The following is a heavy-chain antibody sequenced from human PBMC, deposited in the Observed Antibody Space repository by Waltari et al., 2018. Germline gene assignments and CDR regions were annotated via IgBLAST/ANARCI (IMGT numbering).Heavy chain of an antibody. CDR3: ARARHYDILTDNAFDI. CDR1: GGTFSSYA. Sequence: QVQLVQSGAAVKKPGSSVKVSCKASGGTFSSYAISWVRQAPGQGLEWMGGIIPIFGTANYAQKFQGRVTITADESTSTAYMELSSLRSEDTAVYYCARARHYDILTDNAFDIWGQGTMVTVSS. D-gene: IGHD3-9*01. V-gene: IGHV1-69*01. J-gene: IGHJ3*02. CDR2: IIPIFGTA.